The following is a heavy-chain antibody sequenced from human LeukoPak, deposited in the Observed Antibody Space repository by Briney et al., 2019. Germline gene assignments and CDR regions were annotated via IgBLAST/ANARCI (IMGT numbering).Heavy chain of an antibody. D-gene: IGHD1-26*01. CDR1: GFTFSSYS. CDR3: ARRGGSYPIDDAFDI. CDR2: ISSSSSTI. Sequence: GGSLRLSCAASGFTFSSYSMNWVRQAPGKGLEWVSYISSSSSTIYYADSVKGRFTISRDNAKNSLYLQMNSLRAEDTAVYYCARRGGSYPIDDAFDIWGQGTMATVSS. V-gene: IGHV3-48*01. J-gene: IGHJ3*02.